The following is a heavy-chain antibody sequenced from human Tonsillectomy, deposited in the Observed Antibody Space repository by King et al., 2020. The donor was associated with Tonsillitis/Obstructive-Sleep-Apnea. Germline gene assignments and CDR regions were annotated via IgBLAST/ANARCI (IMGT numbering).Heavy chain of an antibody. J-gene: IGHJ4*02. V-gene: IGHV3-9*01. D-gene: IGHD4-17*01. CDR1: GFTFDDYA. Sequence: VQLVESGGGLVQPGRSLRLSCAASGFTFDDYAMHWVRQGPGKGLEWVSGISWKSGSIGYADSVKGRFTVSRDNAKNSLYLQMNSLRAEDTALYYCSKGLHGDYGGYYFDCWGQGTLVTVSS. CDR2: ISWKSGSI. CDR3: SKGLHGDYGGYYFDC.